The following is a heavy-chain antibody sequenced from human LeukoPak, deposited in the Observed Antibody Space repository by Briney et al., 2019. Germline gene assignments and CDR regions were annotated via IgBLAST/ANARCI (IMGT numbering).Heavy chain of an antibody. D-gene: IGHD6-13*01. CDR2: IIPIFGTA. V-gene: IGHV1-69*13. Sequence: SVKVSCKASGGTFSSYAISWVRQAPGQGLEWMGGIIPIFGTANYAQKFQGRVTITADESTSTAYMELSSLRSEDTAVYYCARMYSSSWLFRDDAFDIWGQGTMVAVSS. CDR1: GGTFSSYA. CDR3: ARMYSSSWLFRDDAFDI. J-gene: IGHJ3*02.